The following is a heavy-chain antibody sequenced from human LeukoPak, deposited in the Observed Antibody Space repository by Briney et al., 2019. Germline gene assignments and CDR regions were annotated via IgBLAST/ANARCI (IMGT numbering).Heavy chain of an antibody. CDR1: GFTLSNYW. Sequence: GGSLRLSCVASGFTLSNYWMSWVRQARGKGLEWGDNIKQEGSEKFYEDSVKGGVTISRDNAKNALSVQINGLRAEDSGVYYCVRDEWITGTLDYWGQGTMVAVSS. CDR2: IKQEGSEK. V-gene: IGHV3-7*01. J-gene: IGHJ4*02. CDR3: VRDEWITGTLDY. D-gene: IGHD3-3*01.